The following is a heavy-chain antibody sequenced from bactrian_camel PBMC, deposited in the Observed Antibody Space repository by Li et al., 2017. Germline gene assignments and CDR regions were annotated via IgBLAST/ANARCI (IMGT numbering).Heavy chain of an antibody. CDR1: EFSLY. CDR3: AAESCGGNWYAGWGNPYRYNY. Sequence: HVQLVESGGGLVQPGTSARLSCVASEFSLYMVWVRQAPGKGLEWVASIYTGSSPQYTGGETTFYADSVKGRFTISSAGNTLYLQMNSLKPGDTAVYYCAAESCGGNWYAGWGNPYRYNYWGQGTQVTVS. J-gene: IGHJ4*01. V-gene: IGHV3-2*01. D-gene: IGHD6*01. CDR2: IYTGSSPQYTGGETT.